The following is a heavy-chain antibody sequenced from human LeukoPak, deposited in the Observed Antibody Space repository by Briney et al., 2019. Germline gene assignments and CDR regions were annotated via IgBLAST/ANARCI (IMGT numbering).Heavy chain of an antibody. CDR1: GYTFTGYY. D-gene: IGHD3-22*01. CDR2: INPNSGAT. Sequence: GASVKVSCKASGYTFTGYYMHWVRQAPGQGLEWMGWINPNSGATNYAQKFQGRVTMTRDTSISTASMELSSLKPDDTAVYYCARGTMNLENWGQGTLVAVSS. CDR3: ARGTMNLEN. J-gene: IGHJ4*02. V-gene: IGHV1-2*02.